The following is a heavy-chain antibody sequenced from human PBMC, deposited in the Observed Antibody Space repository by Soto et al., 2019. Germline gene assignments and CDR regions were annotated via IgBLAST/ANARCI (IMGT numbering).Heavy chain of an antibody. Sequence: KTXETLGLTCAVAGVSVSSGSFYWSWIRRPPGKGLEWIGYFYDSGSTNYNPSLRSRVTMSVDTSKNQFSLKLSSVTAADTAVYYCAASAPPATNYYYAMDVWGQGTTFTVSS. CDR1: GVSVSSGSFY. V-gene: IGHV4-61*01. D-gene: IGHD5-12*01. J-gene: IGHJ6*02. CDR2: FYDSGST. CDR3: AASAPPATNYYYAMDV.